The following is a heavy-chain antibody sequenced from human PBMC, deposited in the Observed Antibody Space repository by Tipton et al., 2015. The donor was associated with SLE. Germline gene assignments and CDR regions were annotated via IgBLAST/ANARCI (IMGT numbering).Heavy chain of an antibody. J-gene: IGHJ3*01. D-gene: IGHD3-3*01. V-gene: IGHV4-59*01. CDR2: IYYSGST. CDR3: ARELPSNLWSGFDAFDL. Sequence: GLVKPSETLSLTCTVSGGSISSYYWSWIRQPPGKGLEWIGYIYYSGSTNYNPSLKSRVTISVDTSKNQFSLRLSSVTAADTAVYYCARELPSNLWSGFDAFDLWGQGTMVTVSS. CDR1: GGSISSYY.